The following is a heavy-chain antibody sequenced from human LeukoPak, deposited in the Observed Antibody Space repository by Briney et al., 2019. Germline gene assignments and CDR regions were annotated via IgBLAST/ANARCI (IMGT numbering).Heavy chain of an antibody. CDR1: GFTVSSNY. Sequence: GGSLRLSCAASGFTVSSNYMSWVRQAPGKGLEWVSVIYSGGSTYYADSVKGRFTISRDNSRNTLFLQMNSLRAEDTAVYYCARAADGTIPRSFDYWGQGTLVTVSS. CDR2: IYSGGST. CDR3: ARAADGTIPRSFDY. V-gene: IGHV3-53*01. D-gene: IGHD2-21*01. J-gene: IGHJ4*02.